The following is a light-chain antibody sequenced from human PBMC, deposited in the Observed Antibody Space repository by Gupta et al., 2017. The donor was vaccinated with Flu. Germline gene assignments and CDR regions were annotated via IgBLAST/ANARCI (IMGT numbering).Light chain of an antibody. CDR2: WAS. CDR1: QTRCYSPKNKNY. CDR3: QQDHSYPFT. Sequence: SLGERATINCKSSQTRCYSPKNKNYLAWYQRKAGQPPKLLIHWASRRESGVPDRFSGRGSGTDFTLTISSLQAEDVAVYYCQQDHSYPFTFGHGTKVDI. J-gene: IGKJ3*01. V-gene: IGKV4-1*01.